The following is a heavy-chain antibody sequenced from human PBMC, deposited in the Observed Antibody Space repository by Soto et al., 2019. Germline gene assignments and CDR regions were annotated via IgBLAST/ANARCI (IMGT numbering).Heavy chain of an antibody. CDR1: GGTFSSYT. Sequence: QVQLVQSGAEVKKPGSSVKVSCKASGGTFSSYTIGWVRQAPGQGLEWMGRIIPILGIANYAQKFQGRVTITADKSTSTAYMELSSLRSEDTAVYYCARNEKRASYYYYGMDVWGQGTTVTVSS. D-gene: IGHD1-1*01. CDR3: ARNEKRASYYYYGMDV. CDR2: IIPILGIA. J-gene: IGHJ6*02. V-gene: IGHV1-69*02.